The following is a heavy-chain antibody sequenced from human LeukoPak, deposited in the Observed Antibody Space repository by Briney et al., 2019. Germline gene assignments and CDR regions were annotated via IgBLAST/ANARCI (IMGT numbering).Heavy chain of an antibody. J-gene: IGHJ3*02. CDR2: ISSSSSYI. Sequence: GGSLRLSCAASGFTFSSYSMNWVRQAPGKGLEWVSSISSSSSYIHYADSVKGRFTISRDNAKNSLYLQMNSLRAEDTAVYYCARDWLVVAFDIWGQGTMVTVSS. V-gene: IGHV3-21*01. CDR1: GFTFSSYS. D-gene: IGHD2-8*02. CDR3: ARDWLVVAFDI.